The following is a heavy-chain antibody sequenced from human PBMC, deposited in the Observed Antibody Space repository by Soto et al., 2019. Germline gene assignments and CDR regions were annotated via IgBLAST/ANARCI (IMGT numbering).Heavy chain of an antibody. CDR1: GFTFRSYT. D-gene: IGHD1-1*01. CDR2: ISASGGRP. V-gene: IGHV3-23*01. CDR3: AKSRCSTTDCYVPDS. J-gene: IGHJ5*01. Sequence: DVQLLESGGGLVQPGGSLRLSCAASGFTFRSYTMSWDRQAPGKGLEWISSISASGGRPSYADSVQGRFIISRDKPMNTVYLQMSSLRAEDTARYFCAKSRCSTTDCYVPDSWGQGTLVTDSS.